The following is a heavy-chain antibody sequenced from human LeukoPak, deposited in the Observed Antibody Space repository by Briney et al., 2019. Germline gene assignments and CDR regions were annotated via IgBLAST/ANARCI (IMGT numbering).Heavy chain of an antibody. Sequence: SETLSLTCTVSGGSISSGDYYWSWIHQPPGKGLEWIGYIYYSGSTYYNPSLKSRVTISIDTSKNQFSLKLSSVTAADTAVYYCARDNSYCTTTSCYAYNWLDPWGQGTLVTVSS. D-gene: IGHD2-2*01. CDR1: GGSISSGDYY. J-gene: IGHJ5*02. CDR2: IYYSGST. CDR3: ARDNSYCTTTSCYAYNWLDP. V-gene: IGHV4-30-4*01.